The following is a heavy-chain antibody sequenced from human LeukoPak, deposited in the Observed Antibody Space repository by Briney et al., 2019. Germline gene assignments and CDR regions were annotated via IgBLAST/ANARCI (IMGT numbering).Heavy chain of an antibody. J-gene: IGHJ4*02. CDR1: GFTFSSYA. CDR3: ASGQQLGY. V-gene: IGHV3-30-3*01. CDR2: ISYDGSNK. D-gene: IGHD6-13*01. Sequence: PGRSLRLSCAASGFTFSSYAMHWVRQAPGKGLEWVAVISYDGSNKYYADSVKGRFTISRDNSKNTLYLQMNSLRGEDTAVYYCASGQQLGYWGQGTLVTVSS.